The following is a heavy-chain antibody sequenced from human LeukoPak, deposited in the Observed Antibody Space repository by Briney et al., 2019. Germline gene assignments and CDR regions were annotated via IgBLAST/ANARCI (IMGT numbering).Heavy chain of an antibody. D-gene: IGHD2-21*02. CDR3: AKGLSRVVTAYDY. J-gene: IGHJ4*02. CDR1: GFTFSSYA. V-gene: IGHV3-23*01. CDR2: ISGSGGST. Sequence: GGSLRLSCAASGFTFSSYAMSWVRQAPGKGLEWFSAISGSGGSTYYADSVKGRFTISRDNSKNTLYLQMNSLRAEDTAVYYCAKGLSRVVTAYDYWGQGTLVTVSS.